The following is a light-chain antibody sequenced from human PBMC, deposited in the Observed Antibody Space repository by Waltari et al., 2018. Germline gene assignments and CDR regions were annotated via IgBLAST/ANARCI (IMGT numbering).Light chain of an antibody. J-gene: IGKJ1*01. CDR2: GAS. CDR1: QSVSRS. Sequence: DIVLTQSPGTLSLSTGERATLSCRASQSVSRSLAWYQQKSGQAPRLLIYGASSRATGVPDRFSGSGSGTDFSLTISRLEPEDFAVYYCQHYVRLPVTFGQGTKVEIK. CDR3: QHYVRLPVT. V-gene: IGKV3-20*01.